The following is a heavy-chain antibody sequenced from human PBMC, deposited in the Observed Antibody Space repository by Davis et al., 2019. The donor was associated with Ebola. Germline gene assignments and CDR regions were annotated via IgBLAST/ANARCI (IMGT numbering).Heavy chain of an antibody. D-gene: IGHD6-13*01. CDR3: ARGLSIAAAHYYYYGMDV. J-gene: IGHJ6*02. CDR1: VYTFTSYG. Sequence: ASVKVSCKASVYTFTSYGISWVRQAPGQGLEWMGWISAYNGNTNYAQKLQGRVTMTTDTSTSTAYMELRSLRSDDTAVYYCARGLSIAAAHYYYYGMDVWGQGTTVTVSS. V-gene: IGHV1-18*01. CDR2: ISAYNGNT.